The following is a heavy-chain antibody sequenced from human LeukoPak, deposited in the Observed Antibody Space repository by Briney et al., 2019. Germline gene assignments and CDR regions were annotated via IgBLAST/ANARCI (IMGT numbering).Heavy chain of an antibody. CDR3: ARDLVGYCSSTSCQSYYYYYMDV. J-gene: IGHJ6*03. CDR2: IYTSGST. CDR1: GGSISSGSYY. Sequence: SETLSLTCTVSGGSISSGSYYWSWIRRPAGKGLEWIGRIYTSGSTNYNPSLKSRVTISVDTSKNQFSLKLSSVTAADTAVYYCARDLVGYCSSTSCQSYYYYYMDVWGKGTTVTVSS. V-gene: IGHV4-61*02. D-gene: IGHD2-2*01.